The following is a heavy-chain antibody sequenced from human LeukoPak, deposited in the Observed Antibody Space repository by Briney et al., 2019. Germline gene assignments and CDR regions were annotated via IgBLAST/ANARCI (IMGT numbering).Heavy chain of an antibody. Sequence: GGSLGLSCEASEFLSGNAWRGGVRRPPGRGWGWVGGIKAKTDGGTTDYAAPVKGRFTISRDDSKNTLYLQMNSLKTEDTAVYYCTPDIVVVPAATMDVVDYWGQGTLVTVSS. D-gene: IGHD2-2*01. CDR3: TPDIVVVPAATMDVVDY. J-gene: IGHJ4*02. CDR1: EFLSGNAW. CDR2: IKAKTDGGTT. V-gene: IGHV3-15*01.